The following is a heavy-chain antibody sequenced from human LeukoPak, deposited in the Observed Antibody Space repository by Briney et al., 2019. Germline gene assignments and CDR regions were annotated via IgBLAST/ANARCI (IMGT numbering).Heavy chain of an antibody. D-gene: IGHD3-22*01. CDR1: GFTFSYYS. CDR2: ISSSSRTI. J-gene: IGHJ5*02. Sequence: GGSLRLSCAASGFTFSYYSMNWVRQAPGKGLEWVSYISSSSRTIYYADSLKGRFTISRDNAKNTLYLQMNSLRAEDTAVYYCAREYYYDSSGYFSSGFDPWGQGTLVTVSS. CDR3: AREYYYDSSGYFSSGFDP. V-gene: IGHV3-48*04.